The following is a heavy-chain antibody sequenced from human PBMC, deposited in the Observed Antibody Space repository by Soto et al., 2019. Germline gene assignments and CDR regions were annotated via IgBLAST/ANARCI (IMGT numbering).Heavy chain of an antibody. CDR1: GFTFSSYA. CDR3: ARRIPFGYGMDV. Sequence: GGSLRLSCAASGFTFSSYAMHWVRQAPGKGLEYVSAITSSGGNTDYASSVKGRFTISRDNSKNTLYLQMGSLRTEDMGVYYRARRIPFGYGMDVWGQGTTVTVSS. J-gene: IGHJ6*02. V-gene: IGHV3-64*01. CDR2: ITSSGGNT. D-gene: IGHD2-21*01.